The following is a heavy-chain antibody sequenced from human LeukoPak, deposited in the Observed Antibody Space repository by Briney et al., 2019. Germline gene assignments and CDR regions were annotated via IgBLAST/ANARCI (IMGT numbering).Heavy chain of an antibody. D-gene: IGHD3-22*01. CDR3: ARGTGTHYYDSSGSTDYFDY. J-gene: IGHJ4*02. V-gene: IGHV5-51*01. CDR1: GYSFTSYW. CDR2: IYPGDSDT. Sequence: GESLKISCKGSGYSFTSYWIGWVRQMPGKGLEWMGIIYPGDSDTRYSPSFQGQVTISADKSISTAYLQWSSLKASDTAMYYCARGTGTHYYDSSGSTDYFDYWGQGTLVTVSS.